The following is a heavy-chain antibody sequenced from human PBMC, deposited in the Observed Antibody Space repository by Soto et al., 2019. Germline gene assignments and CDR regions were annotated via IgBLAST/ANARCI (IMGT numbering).Heavy chain of an antibody. D-gene: IGHD3-16*01. V-gene: IGHV2-26*01. J-gene: IGHJ6*02. CDR2: IFSNDEK. CDR1: GFSLSNARMG. CDR3: ARVRLGESEHYSYGMDV. Sequence: QVTLKESGPVLVKPTETLTLTCTVSGFSLSNARMGVSWIRQPPGKALEWLAHIFSNDEKSYSTSLKSRLTISKDPSNSQVVLTLTNMDTVDTATYYYARVRLGESEHYSYGMDVWGQGTTVTVSS.